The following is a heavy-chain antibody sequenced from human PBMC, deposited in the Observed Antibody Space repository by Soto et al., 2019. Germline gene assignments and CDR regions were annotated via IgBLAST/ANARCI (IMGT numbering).Heavy chain of an antibody. J-gene: IGHJ4*02. CDR3: ATQGLTTYYFCY. Sequence: GESLKISCKVSGYSFASQLISWVRQVPGKGQEWMGRIDLSESYTTYNPSFQGHVTFSADKSITTAYLQWRSLEASDTAIYYCATQGLTTYYFCYWGQGTLVTVSS. V-gene: IGHV5-10-1*01. CDR2: IDLSESYT. CDR1: GYSFASQL.